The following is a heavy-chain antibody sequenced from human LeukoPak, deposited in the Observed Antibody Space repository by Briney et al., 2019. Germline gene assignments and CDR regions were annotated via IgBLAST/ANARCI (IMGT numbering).Heavy chain of an antibody. CDR1: GVSFDDYY. Sequence: PSETLSLTCAVSGVSFDDYYWSWVRQPPGKGLEWIGEINHSGYTNDSPSLKSRVTMSIDTSRKQFSLNLRSVTVADTAVYYCTRMTTGQDYGGQGTLVTVSS. J-gene: IGHJ4*02. CDR2: INHSGYT. V-gene: IGHV4-34*01. D-gene: IGHD4-17*01. CDR3: TRMTTGQDY.